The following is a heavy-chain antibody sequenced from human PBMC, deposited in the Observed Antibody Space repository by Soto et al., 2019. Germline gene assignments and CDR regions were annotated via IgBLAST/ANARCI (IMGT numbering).Heavy chain of an antibody. D-gene: IGHD3-16*02. V-gene: IGHV1-18*04. CDR1: GYTFTTHG. J-gene: IGHJ4*02. CDR2: ISPYNGKT. Sequence: GASVKVSCKASGYTFTTHGISWVRQAPGQGLEWMGWISPYNGKTTYAQKVQGRVTMTTDTSTSTAYMELRGLRSDDTAVYYCARDDDYVWRSCRPWGQGTQFTVSS. CDR3: ARDDDYVWRSCRP.